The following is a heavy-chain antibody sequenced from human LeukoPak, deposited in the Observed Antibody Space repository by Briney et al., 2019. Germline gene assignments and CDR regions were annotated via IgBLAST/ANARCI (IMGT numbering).Heavy chain of an antibody. V-gene: IGHV1-18*01. CDR1: GYTFTSYG. J-gene: IGHJ4*02. Sequence: ASVTVSCKASGYTFTSYGISWVRQAPGQGLEWMGWISAYNGNTNYAQKLQGRVTMTTDTSTSTAYMELRSLRSDDTAVYYCARERDDFWTHNWDFDYWGQGTLVTVSS. D-gene: IGHD3-3*01. CDR2: ISAYNGNT. CDR3: ARERDDFWTHNWDFDY.